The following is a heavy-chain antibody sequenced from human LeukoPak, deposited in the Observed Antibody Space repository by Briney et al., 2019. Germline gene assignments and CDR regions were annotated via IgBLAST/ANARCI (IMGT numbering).Heavy chain of an antibody. CDR3: ARQLDYYDKRDY. CDR2: IDPSDSYS. Sequence: GASLKISCKGSGCNFTNYGISWVRQMPGKGLEWMGRIDPSDSYSNYGPSFQGYVTISADRSISTAYLQWRSLKASDTAMYYCARQLDYYDKRDYWGQGTLVTVAS. CDR1: GCNFTNYG. J-gene: IGHJ4*02. V-gene: IGHV5-10-1*01. D-gene: IGHD3-22*01.